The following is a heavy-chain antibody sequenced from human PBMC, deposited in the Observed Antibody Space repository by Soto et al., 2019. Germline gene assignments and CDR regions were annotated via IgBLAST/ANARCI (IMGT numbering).Heavy chain of an antibody. J-gene: IGHJ5*02. V-gene: IGHV5-10-1*03. CDR3: ARLGYSSGDWFDP. D-gene: IGHD6-19*01. Sequence: EVQLVQSGAEVKKPGESLRISCKGSGYSFTSYWITWVRQMPGKGLEWMGKLDPRDSYSNYSPSFQGHVTISADKSISTAYLQWTSLKASDTAIYYCARLGYSSGDWFDPWGQGTLDTVSS. CDR2: LDPRDSYS. CDR1: GYSFTSYW.